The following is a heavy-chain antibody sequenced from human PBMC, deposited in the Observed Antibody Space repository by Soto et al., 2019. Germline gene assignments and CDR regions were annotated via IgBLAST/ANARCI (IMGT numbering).Heavy chain of an antibody. D-gene: IGHD4-17*01. Sequence: SETLSLTCTVSGGSISSYYWSWIRQPPGKGLEWIGYIYYSGSTNYNPSLKSRVTISVDTSKNQFSLKLRSVTAADTAVYYCASTTTGHDYGDYDLENYYYYMDVWGKGTTVTVSS. CDR1: GGSISSYY. CDR3: ASTTTGHDYGDYDLENYYYYMDV. CDR2: IYYSGST. V-gene: IGHV4-59*01. J-gene: IGHJ6*03.